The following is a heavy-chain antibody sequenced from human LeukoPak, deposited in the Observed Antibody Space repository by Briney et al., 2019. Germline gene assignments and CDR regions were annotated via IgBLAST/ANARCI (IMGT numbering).Heavy chain of an antibody. CDR1: GGSISSGGYY. CDR3: ARAVDTAMAIDY. CDR2: IYYSGST. D-gene: IGHD5-18*01. Sequence: PSQTLSLTCTVSGGSISSGGYYWSWIRQHPGKGLEWIGYIYYSGSTYYNPSLKSRVTISVDTSKNQFSLKLSSVTAADTAVYYCARAVDTAMAIDYWGQGTPVTVSS. V-gene: IGHV4-31*03. J-gene: IGHJ4*02.